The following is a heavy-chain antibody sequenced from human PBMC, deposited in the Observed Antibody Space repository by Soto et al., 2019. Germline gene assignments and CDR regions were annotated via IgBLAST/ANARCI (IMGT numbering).Heavy chain of an antibody. D-gene: IGHD2-2*01. V-gene: IGHV3-74*01. J-gene: IGHJ6*02. CDR2: INSDGSST. CDR1: GFTFSSYW. Sequence: GGSLRLSCAASGFTFSSYWMHWVRQAPGKGLVWVSRINSDGSSTSYADSVKGRFTISRDNAKNTLYLQMNSLRAEDTAVYYCAKSFEGYCISTSCYVPYYYYGMDVWGQGTTVTVS. CDR3: AKSFEGYCISTSCYVPYYYYGMDV.